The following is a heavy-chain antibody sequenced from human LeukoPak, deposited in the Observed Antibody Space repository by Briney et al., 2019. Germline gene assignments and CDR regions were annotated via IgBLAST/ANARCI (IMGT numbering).Heavy chain of an antibody. J-gene: IGHJ4*02. CDR1: GFTFSSYG. D-gene: IGHD3-22*01. CDR2: ISGSGGSR. CDR3: AKDSSGYSDYFDY. Sequence: GGSPRLSCAASGFTFSSYGMSWVRQAPGKGLEWVSAISGSGGSRYYADSVKGRFTISRDNSKNTLYLQMNSLRAEDTAVYYCAKDSSGYSDYFDYWGQGTLVTVSS. V-gene: IGHV3-23*01.